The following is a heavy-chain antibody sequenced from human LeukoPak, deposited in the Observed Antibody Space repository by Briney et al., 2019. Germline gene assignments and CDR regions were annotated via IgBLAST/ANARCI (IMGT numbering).Heavy chain of an antibody. CDR2: IYTRGST. CDR1: GGSISSYY. V-gene: IGHV4-4*07. D-gene: IGHD6-6*01. J-gene: IGHJ6*03. Sequence: SETLSLTCTVSGGSISSYYWSWIRQPAGKGLEWIGRIYTRGSTNYNPSLKSRVTMSVDPSKNQFSRKLSSVTAADTAVYYCARSPIAARHYYYYLDVWGKGTTVTVSS. CDR3: ARSPIAARHYYYYLDV.